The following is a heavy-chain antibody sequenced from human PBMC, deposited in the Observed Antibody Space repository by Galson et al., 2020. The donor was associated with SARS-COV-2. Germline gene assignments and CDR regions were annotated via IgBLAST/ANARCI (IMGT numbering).Heavy chain of an antibody. CDR1: GFTISSYG. Sequence: GGSLRLSCAASGFTISSYGMHWVRQAPGKGLEWVAVISYDGSNKYYADSVKGRFTISRDNSKNTLYLQMNSLRAEDTAVYYCAKAVVRGVIIAWVPGYGMDVWGQGTTVTVSS. V-gene: IGHV3-30*18. J-gene: IGHJ6*02. D-gene: IGHD3-10*01. CDR2: ISYDGSNK. CDR3: AKAVVRGVIIAWVPGYGMDV.